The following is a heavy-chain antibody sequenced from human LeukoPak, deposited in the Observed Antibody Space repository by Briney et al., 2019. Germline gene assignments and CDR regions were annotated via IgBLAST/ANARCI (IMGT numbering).Heavy chain of an antibody. CDR1: GFSFSSYA. J-gene: IGHJ4*02. CDR3: AKDTADTAVGYFDY. Sequence: PGGSLRLSCAASGFSFSSYAMSWVRQAPGKGLEWVSAISGSGGSTYYADSVKGRLTISRDNSKNTLYLQMNSLRAEDTAVYYCAKDTADTAVGYFDYWGQGTLVTVSS. CDR2: ISGSGGST. D-gene: IGHD5-18*01. V-gene: IGHV3-23*01.